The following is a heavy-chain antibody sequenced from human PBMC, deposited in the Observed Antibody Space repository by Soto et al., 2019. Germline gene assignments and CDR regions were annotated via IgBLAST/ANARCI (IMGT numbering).Heavy chain of an antibody. CDR1: GFFFSSYT. V-gene: IGHV3-23*01. CDR2: FSATSENT. J-gene: IGHJ4*02. CDR3: AKARDQQWVRLPFDY. D-gene: IGHD6-19*01. Sequence: EVQLLESGGGLVQPGGSLRLSWVGSGFFFSSYTMTWVRQAPGKGLEWVSSFSATSENTSYADSVRGRFTISRDNSKNTLFLQMNSLTAEDTAMYYCAKARDQQWVRLPFDYWGQGILVIVSS.